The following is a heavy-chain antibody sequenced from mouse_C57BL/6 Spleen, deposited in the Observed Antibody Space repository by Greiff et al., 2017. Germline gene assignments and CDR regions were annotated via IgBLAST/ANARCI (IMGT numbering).Heavy chain of an antibody. Sequence: QVHVKQPGAELVKPGASVKLSCKASGYTFTSYWMQWVKQRPGQGLEWIGEIDPSDSYTNYNQKFKGKATLTVDTSSSTAYMQLSSLTSEDSAVYYCARPAYYSNYWYFDVWGTGTTVTVSS. D-gene: IGHD2-5*01. CDR2: IDPSDSYT. CDR1: GYTFTSYW. CDR3: ARPAYYSNYWYFDV. V-gene: IGHV1-50*01. J-gene: IGHJ1*03.